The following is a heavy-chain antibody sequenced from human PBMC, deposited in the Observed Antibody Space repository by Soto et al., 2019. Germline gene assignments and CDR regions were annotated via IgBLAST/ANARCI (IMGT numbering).Heavy chain of an antibody. J-gene: IGHJ6*02. Sequence: QVQLVQSGAEVKKPGASVTVSCKASGYTFTNYGFSWVRQAPGQGLEWMGWISGYNGNTKYAEKSQXXXTXXTDTSTNTAHMELRSLRSDDTAVYYCAREGQAPYYYYGMDVWGQGTAVTVSS. CDR2: ISGYNGNT. CDR3: AREGQAPYYYYGMDV. CDR1: GYTFTNYG. V-gene: IGHV1-18*01.